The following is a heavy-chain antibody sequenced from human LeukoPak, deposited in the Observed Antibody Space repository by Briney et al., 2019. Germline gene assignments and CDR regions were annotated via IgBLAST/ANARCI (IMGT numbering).Heavy chain of an antibody. Sequence: SETLSLTCAVYGGSFSGFVWTWIRQPPGKGLEWIGEINHSAGTNYNPSLKSRVTISIDTSKNQFSLKVDSVTAADTAVYYCARGRIPDDSGSRGDYFDYWGQGTLVTVSS. CDR2: INHSAGT. V-gene: IGHV4-34*01. CDR3: ARGRIPDDSGSRGDYFDY. J-gene: IGHJ4*02. D-gene: IGHD3-10*01. CDR1: GGSFSGFV.